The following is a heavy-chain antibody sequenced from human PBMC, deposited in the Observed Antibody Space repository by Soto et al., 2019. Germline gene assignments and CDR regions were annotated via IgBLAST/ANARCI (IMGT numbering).Heavy chain of an antibody. Sequence: SETLCLTCAFYVGSISIGGYSRSWIRQPPGKGLEWIGYIYHSGSTYYNPSLKSRVTISVDRSKNQFSLKLSSVTAADTAVYYCARAGTESDYYFDYWGQGTLVTGSS. D-gene: IGHD3-10*01. J-gene: IGHJ4*02. CDR1: VGSISIGGYS. V-gene: IGHV4-30-2*01. CDR2: IYHSGST. CDR3: ARAGTESDYYFDY.